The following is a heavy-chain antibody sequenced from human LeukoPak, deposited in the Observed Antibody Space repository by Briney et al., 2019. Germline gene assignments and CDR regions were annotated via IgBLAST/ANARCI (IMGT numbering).Heavy chain of an antibody. J-gene: IGHJ4*02. CDR1: GFTFSSYA. CDR2: ISYDGSNK. CDR3: AGDRLYYYGSGSPFDY. V-gene: IGHV3-30-3*01. Sequence: GGSLRLSCAASGFTFSSYAMHWVRQAPGKGLEWVAVISYDGSNKYYADSVKGRFTISRDNSKNTLYLQMNSLRAEDTAVYYCAGDRLYYYGSGSPFDYWGQGTLVTVSS. D-gene: IGHD3-10*01.